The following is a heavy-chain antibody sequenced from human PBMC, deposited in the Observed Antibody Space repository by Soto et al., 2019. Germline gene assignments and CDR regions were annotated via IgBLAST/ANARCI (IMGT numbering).Heavy chain of an antibody. J-gene: IGHJ6*02. V-gene: IGHV4-38-2*02. D-gene: IGHD4-4*01. CDR2: IYSIGNT. Sequence: SETLSLTCTVPGASIRSSAYWGWIRQPPGKGLEWIGSIYSIGNTYYNPSLKSGVTISADTSKNQFSLNLISVTAADTAVYYCARALYSSFPRYYYYGMDVWGQGTTVTVSS. CDR3: ARALYSSFPRYYYYGMDV. CDR1: GASIRSSAY.